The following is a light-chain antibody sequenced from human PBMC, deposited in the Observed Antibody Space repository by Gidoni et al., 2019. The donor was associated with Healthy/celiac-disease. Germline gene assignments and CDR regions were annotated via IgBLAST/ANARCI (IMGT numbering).Light chain of an antibody. CDR1: QGIRND. Sequence: DIQMNQYPSSLSAAVGDRVTINCRASQGIRNDLGWYQQKPRKAPKRLIYAPSSLQSGVPSRFIGSGSVTEFTLPFSSLQPEYFATYFCLHHNSYPRTFGQGTKVEIK. V-gene: IGKV1-17*01. CDR2: APS. CDR3: LHHNSYPRT. J-gene: IGKJ1*01.